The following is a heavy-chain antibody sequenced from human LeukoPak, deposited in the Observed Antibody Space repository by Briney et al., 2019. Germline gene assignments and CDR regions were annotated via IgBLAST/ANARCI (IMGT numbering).Heavy chain of an antibody. Sequence: PSETLSLTCTVSGGSISSYYWSWIRQPAGKGLEGIGRIYTSLSTNYNPSLKRRVTISLDTSKNQFSLKLSSVTAADTAVYYCASRITYDAFDIWGQGTMVTVSS. J-gene: IGHJ3*02. V-gene: IGHV4-4*07. CDR2: IYTSLST. CDR3: ASRITYDAFDI. D-gene: IGHD3-10*01. CDR1: GGSISSYY.